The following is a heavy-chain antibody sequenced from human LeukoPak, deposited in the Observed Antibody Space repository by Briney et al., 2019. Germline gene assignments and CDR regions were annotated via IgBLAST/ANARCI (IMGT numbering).Heavy chain of an antibody. CDR1: GFTFSSYA. Sequence: GGSLRLSCAASGFTFSSYAMHWVRQAPGKGLEWVAVISYDGSNKYYADSVKGRFTISRDNSKNTLYLQMNSLRAEDTAVCYCARERGLDYWGQGTLVTVSS. CDR3: ARERGLDY. CDR2: ISYDGSNK. V-gene: IGHV3-30-3*01. J-gene: IGHJ4*02.